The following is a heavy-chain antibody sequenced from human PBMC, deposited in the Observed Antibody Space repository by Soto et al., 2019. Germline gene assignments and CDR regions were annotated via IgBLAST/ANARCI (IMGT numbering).Heavy chain of an antibody. CDR3: EMEYCSSTSCYRDY. V-gene: IGHV1-69*02. Sequence: QVQLVQSGAEVKKPGSSVKVSCKASGGTFSSYTISWVRQAPGQGLEWMGRIIPILGIANYAQNFQGRVTITADKSTTPAYMELSSLTSEDTAVYYCEMEYCSSTSCYRDYWGQGTMVTVSS. CDR1: GGTFSSYT. J-gene: IGHJ4*02. CDR2: IIPILGIA. D-gene: IGHD2-2*02.